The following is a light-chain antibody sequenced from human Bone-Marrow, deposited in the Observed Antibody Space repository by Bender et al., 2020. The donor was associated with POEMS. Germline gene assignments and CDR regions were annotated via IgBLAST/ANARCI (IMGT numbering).Light chain of an antibody. CDR1: SSDVGNYNL. CDR2: EVT. Sequence: QSVLTQPASVSGSPGQSITISCTGSSSDVGNYNLVSWYQQHPDKAPKLIIYEVTQRPSGVSDRFSGSKSGNTASLTISGLQAEDEADYHCCSYAGSNTYVLFGGGTKLTVL. J-gene: IGLJ2*01. CDR3: CSYAGSNTYVL. V-gene: IGLV2-23*02.